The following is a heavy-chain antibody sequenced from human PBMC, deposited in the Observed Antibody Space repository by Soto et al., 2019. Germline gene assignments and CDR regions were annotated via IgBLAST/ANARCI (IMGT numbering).Heavy chain of an antibody. D-gene: IGHD2-21*01. CDR2: IITVLGTT. CDR1: GDTFSSYA. CDR3: ARRRYCGYDCYHKHYYGMDV. V-gene: IGHV1-69*08. Sequence: QVQLVQSGAELKKTGSSVKVSCRASGDTFSSYAVNWARQAPGRGLEWMGRIITVLGTTDYAQNFKGRLTITAENSTKTVYMELSSLRSEDTAVYYCARRRYCGYDCYHKHYYGMDVWGQGTTVTVAS. J-gene: IGHJ6*02.